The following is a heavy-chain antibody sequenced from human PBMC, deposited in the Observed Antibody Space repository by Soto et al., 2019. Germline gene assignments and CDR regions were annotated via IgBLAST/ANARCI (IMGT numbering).Heavy chain of an antibody. D-gene: IGHD2-21*01. V-gene: IGHV4-30-4*01. CDR2: IYYSGST. CDR1: GGSISSGDYY. CDR3: ARDRISGYSPEYYYYGMDV. J-gene: IGHJ6*02. Sequence: PSETLSLTCTVSGGSISSGDYYWSWIRQPPGKGLEWIGYIYYSGSTYYNPSLKSRVTISVDTSKNQFSLKLSSVTAADTAVYYCARDRISGYSPEYYYYGMDVWGQGTTVTVSS.